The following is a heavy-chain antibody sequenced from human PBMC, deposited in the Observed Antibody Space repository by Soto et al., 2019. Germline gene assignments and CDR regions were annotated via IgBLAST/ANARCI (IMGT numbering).Heavy chain of an antibody. J-gene: IGHJ1*01. CDR1: GFIFRNYA. V-gene: IGHV3-30-3*01. Sequence: QVQLVASGGGVVQPGRSLRLSCAASGFIFRNYAMHWVRQAPGKGLEWVALISYDGIKNYYADSVKGRITISRDNSNNTLYLHMSSLRAEDTAVYYCARDKTGNGSYLRYWGQGTLVTVS. CDR2: ISYDGIKN. CDR3: ARDKTGNGSYLRY. D-gene: IGHD1-26*01.